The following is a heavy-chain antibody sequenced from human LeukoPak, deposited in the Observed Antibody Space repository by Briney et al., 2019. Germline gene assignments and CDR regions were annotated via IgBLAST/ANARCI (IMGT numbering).Heavy chain of an antibody. CDR1: GGTFSSYA. D-gene: IGHD3-3*01. J-gene: IGHJ6*03. CDR2: IIPIFGTA. Sequence: SVKVSRKASGGTFSSYAISWVRQAPGQGLEWMGGIIPIFGTANYAQKFQGRVTITADESTSTAYMELSSLRSEDTAVYYCASVATNTIFGVAPRYYMDVWGKGTTVTVSS. CDR3: ASVATNTIFGVAPRYYMDV. V-gene: IGHV1-69*13.